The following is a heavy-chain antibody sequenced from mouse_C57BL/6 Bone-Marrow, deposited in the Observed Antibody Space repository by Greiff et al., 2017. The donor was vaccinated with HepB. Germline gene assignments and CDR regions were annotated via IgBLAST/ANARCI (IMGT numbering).Heavy chain of an antibody. V-gene: IGHV1-82*01. CDR1: GYAFSSSW. J-gene: IGHJ2*01. D-gene: IGHD2-3*01. CDR2: IYPGDGDT. Sequence: VKLMESGPELVKPGASVKISCKASGYAFSSSWMNWVKQRPGKGLEWIGRIYPGDGDTNYNGKFKGKATLTADKSPSTAYMQLSSLTSEDSAVYFCANDGYYYYFDYWGQGTTLTVSS. CDR3: ANDGYYYYFDY.